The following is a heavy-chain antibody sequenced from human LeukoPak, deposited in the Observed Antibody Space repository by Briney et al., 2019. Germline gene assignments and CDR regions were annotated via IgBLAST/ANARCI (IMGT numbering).Heavy chain of an antibody. V-gene: IGHV1-69*04. J-gene: IGHJ6*03. Sequence: GASVKVSCKASGGTFSSYAISWVRQAPGQGLEWMGRIIPILGIANYAQKFQGRVTITADESTSTAYTELSSLRSEDTAVYYCARDKSGCPPHYYYYMDVWGKGTTVTVSS. CDR3: ARDKSGCPPHYYYYMDV. CDR1: GGTFSSYA. CDR2: IIPILGIA. D-gene: IGHD6-19*01.